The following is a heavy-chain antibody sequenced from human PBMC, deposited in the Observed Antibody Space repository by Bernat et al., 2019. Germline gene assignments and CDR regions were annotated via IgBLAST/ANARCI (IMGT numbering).Heavy chain of an antibody. CDR2: IKSKASRGTI. CDR1: GFTFSNAW. D-gene: IGHD2-15*01. V-gene: IGHV3-15*07. Sequence: EVQLVESGGGLVKPGGSLRLSCAASGFTFSNAWMNWVRQAPGKGLEWVGRIKSKASRGTIDYAAPVTGRFTISSDDSKNTLSLQMHSLKTEDTAVYYCTTECSRRCSGGCYSTDAFDIWGQGTMVTVSP. J-gene: IGHJ3*02. CDR3: TTECSRRCSGGCYSTDAFDI.